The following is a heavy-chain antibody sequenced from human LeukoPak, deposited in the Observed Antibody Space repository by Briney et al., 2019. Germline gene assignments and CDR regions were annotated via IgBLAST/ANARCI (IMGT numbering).Heavy chain of an antibody. D-gene: IGHD6-19*01. CDR1: GYKLTDNW. CDR3: ARIRSGWYKGFDY. J-gene: IGHJ4*02. Sequence: ASVKVSCKAFGYKLTDNWIHWVRQAPGQGLEWMGWINTKTGATNIAQKFQGRVTMTRDTSISTAYMELSRLRSDDTAVYYCARIRSGWYKGFDYWGQGTLVTVSS. CDR2: INTKTGAT. V-gene: IGHV1-2*02.